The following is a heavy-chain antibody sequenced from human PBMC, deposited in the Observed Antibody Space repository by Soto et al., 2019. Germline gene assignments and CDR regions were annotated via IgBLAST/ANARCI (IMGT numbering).Heavy chain of an antibody. V-gene: IGHV1-46*01. D-gene: IGHD2-2*01. CDR1: GYTFTSYY. CDR2: INPSGGST. Sequence: ASVKVSCKASGYTFTSYYMHWVRQAPGQGLEWMGIINPSGGSTSYAQKFQGRVTMTRDTSTSTVYMELSSLRSEDTAVYYCARGYCISTSCRDYYYYGMDVWGQRTTVTVSS. CDR3: ARGYCISTSCRDYYYYGMDV. J-gene: IGHJ6*02.